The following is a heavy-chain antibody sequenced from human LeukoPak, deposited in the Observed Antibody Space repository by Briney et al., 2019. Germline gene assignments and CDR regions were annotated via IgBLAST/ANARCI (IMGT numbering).Heavy chain of an antibody. D-gene: IGHD3-9*01. CDR1: GFTFSSYW. V-gene: IGHV3-7*01. J-gene: IGHJ5*02. CDR2: IKQDGSEK. Sequence: GGSLRLSCAASGFTFSSYWMSWVRQAPGKGLEWVANIKQDGSEKYYVDSVKGRFTISRDNAKNSLYLQMNSLRAEDTAVYYCARDPTPSYYDILTGYSPWGQGTLVTVSS. CDR3: ARDPTPSYYDILTGYSP.